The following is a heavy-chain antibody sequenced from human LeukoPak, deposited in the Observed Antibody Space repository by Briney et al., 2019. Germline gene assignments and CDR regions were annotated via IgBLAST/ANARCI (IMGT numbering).Heavy chain of an antibody. V-gene: IGHV3-23*01. CDR2: MIISGGST. Sequence: GGSLRLSCAASGFTVSSNYMSWVRQVPGKGLEWVSSMIISGGSTYYADSVKGRFTISRDNSKNTLYLQMNSLRVEDTALYYCARETKIDYWGQGALVTVSS. D-gene: IGHD1-7*01. J-gene: IGHJ4*02. CDR3: ARETKIDY. CDR1: GFTVSSNY.